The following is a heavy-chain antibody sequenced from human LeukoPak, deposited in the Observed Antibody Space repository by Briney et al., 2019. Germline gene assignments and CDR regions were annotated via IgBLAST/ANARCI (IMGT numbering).Heavy chain of an antibody. CDR2: IYPGDSDI. Sequence: GESLKISCKGSGYSFTSYWIGWVRQMPGKGLEWMGIIYPGDSDIRYSPSFQGQVIISVDKSISTAYLQWSSLKASDTAIYYCARLAYCGGDCYRTTRGYFQHWGQGILVTVSS. V-gene: IGHV5-51*01. CDR3: ARLAYCGGDCYRTTRGYFQH. CDR1: GYSFTSYW. D-gene: IGHD2-21*02. J-gene: IGHJ1*01.